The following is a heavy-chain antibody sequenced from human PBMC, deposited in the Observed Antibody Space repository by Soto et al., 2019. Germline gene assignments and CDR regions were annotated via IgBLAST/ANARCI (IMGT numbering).Heavy chain of an antibody. CDR3: AAGWGSDY. V-gene: IGHV3-30*03. J-gene: IGHJ4*02. Sequence: GGSLRLSCAASGFTFSSYGMHWVRQAPGKGLEWVAVISYDGSNKYYADSVKGRFTISRDNSKNTLYLQMNSLRAEDTAVYYCAAGWGSDYWGQGTLVTV. CDR2: ISYDGSNK. D-gene: IGHD2-15*01. CDR1: GFTFSSYG.